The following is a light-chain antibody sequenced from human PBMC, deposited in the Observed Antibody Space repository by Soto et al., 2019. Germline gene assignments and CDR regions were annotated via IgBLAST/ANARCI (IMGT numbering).Light chain of an antibody. CDR1: QAISHY. J-gene: IGKJ4*01. V-gene: IGKV1-17*03. CDR3: LQHNTYPLS. Sequence: DIQMTQSPSAMSASVGDRVTITCRASQAISHYLAWFHQRPGKVPKRLIYGASTLESGVPSRFSGNGSGTEFTLTISSLQPEDFGTYYCLQHNTYPLSFGGGTKVDIK. CDR2: GAS.